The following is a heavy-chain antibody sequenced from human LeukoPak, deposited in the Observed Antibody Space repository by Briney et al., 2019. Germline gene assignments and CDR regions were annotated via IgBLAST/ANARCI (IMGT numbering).Heavy chain of an antibody. J-gene: IGHJ4*02. CDR1: GFTFSSYS. Sequence: GGSLRLSCAASGFTFSSYSMNWVRQAPGKGLECVSSISSSSSYIYYADSVKGRFTISRDNAKNSLYLQMNSLRAEDTAVYYCARYGPYGSGSYVDYWGQGTLVTVSS. CDR2: ISSSSSYI. CDR3: ARYGPYGSGSYVDY. D-gene: IGHD3-10*01. V-gene: IGHV3-21*01.